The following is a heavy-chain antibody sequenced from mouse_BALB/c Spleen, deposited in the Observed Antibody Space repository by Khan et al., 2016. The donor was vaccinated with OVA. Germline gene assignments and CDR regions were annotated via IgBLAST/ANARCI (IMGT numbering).Heavy chain of an antibody. CDR2: INSNGGST. D-gene: IGHD1-1*01. CDR3: ARWGITTVVGGYYSMDY. V-gene: IGHV5-6-3*01. Sequence: EVQLVESGGGLVQPGGSLKLSCAASGFTFSSYGMSWVRQTPDKRLELVATINSNGGSTYYPDSVKGRFTISRDNAKNNLYLQMSRMKSEEPAMYYCARWGITTVVGGYYSMDYWGQGTSVTVSS. J-gene: IGHJ4*01. CDR1: GFTFSSYG.